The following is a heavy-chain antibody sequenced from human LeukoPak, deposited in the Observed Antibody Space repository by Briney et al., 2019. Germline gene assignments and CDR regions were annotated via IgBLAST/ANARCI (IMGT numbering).Heavy chain of an antibody. J-gene: IGHJ4*02. D-gene: IGHD5/OR15-5a*01. CDR1: GFIFSSYG. V-gene: IGHV3-30*18. CDR2: ISYDGSNK. CDR3: AKDRGSTIITQDFDY. Sequence: GGSLRLSCAASGFIFSSYGMHWVRQAPGKGLEWVAVISYDGSNKYYAGSVKGRFTISRDNSKNTLYLQMNSLRAEDTALYYCAKDRGSTIITQDFDYWGQGTLVTVSS.